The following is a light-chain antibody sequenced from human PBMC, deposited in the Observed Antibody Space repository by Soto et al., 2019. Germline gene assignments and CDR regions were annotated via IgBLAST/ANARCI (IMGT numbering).Light chain of an antibody. Sequence: IQMTQSPSSLSASVGDRVTITCRASQSISSYLNWYQQKPGKAPKLLIYAASSLQSGVPSRFSGSGSGTEFTLTISSLQPEDFATYYCQQLNSYLRTFGQGTKVDIK. CDR2: AAS. CDR1: QSISSY. J-gene: IGKJ1*01. CDR3: QQLNSYLRT. V-gene: IGKV1-9*01.